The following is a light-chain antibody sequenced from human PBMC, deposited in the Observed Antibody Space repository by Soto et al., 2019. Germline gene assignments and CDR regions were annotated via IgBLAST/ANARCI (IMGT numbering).Light chain of an antibody. CDR3: QSYDGSNPDVV. CDR2: EDT. CDR1: SGSIATNY. V-gene: IGLV6-57*02. J-gene: IGLJ2*01. Sequence: NFMLTQPHSVSASPGKTVTISCTGSSGSIATNYVQWYQQRPGSPPTTVIYEDTQRPSGVPERFSGSIDSSSNSASLTISGLKTEDEADYYCQSYDGSNPDVVFGGGTKLTVL.